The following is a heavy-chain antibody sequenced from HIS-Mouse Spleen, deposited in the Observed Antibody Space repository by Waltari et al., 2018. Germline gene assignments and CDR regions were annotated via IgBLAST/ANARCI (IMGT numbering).Heavy chain of an antibody. J-gene: IGHJ4*02. Sequence: QVQLVQSGAEVKKPGASVKVSCKASGYTFTSYDINWVRQATGQGLEWMGWMNPIIGNTVDARKVEGRVTLTMNTSISTAYMWLSILISEYTAVYYCARGHDYCNYFDFWGQVTLVTVSS. CDR2: MNPIIGNT. CDR3: ARGHDYCNYFDF. D-gene: IGHD4-4*01. CDR1: GYTFTSYD. V-gene: IGHV1-8*01.